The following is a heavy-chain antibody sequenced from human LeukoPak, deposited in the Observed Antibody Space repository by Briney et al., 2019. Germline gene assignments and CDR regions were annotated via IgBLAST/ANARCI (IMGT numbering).Heavy chain of an antibody. D-gene: IGHD6-13*01. CDR2: INPNSGGT. J-gene: IGHJ3*02. CDR3: ARDLAPYSSSWYDAWCAFDI. Sequence: GASVKVSCKASGYTFTGYYMHWVRQAPGQGLEWMGWINPNSGGTNYAQKFQGRVTMTRDTSISTAYMELSRLRFDDTAVYYCARDLAPYSSSWYDAWCAFDIWGQGTMVTVSS. V-gene: IGHV1-2*02. CDR1: GYTFTGYY.